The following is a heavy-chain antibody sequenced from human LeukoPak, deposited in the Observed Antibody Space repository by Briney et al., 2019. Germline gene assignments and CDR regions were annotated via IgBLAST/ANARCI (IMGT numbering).Heavy chain of an antibody. V-gene: IGHV3-23*01. J-gene: IGHJ4*02. D-gene: IGHD2-15*01. CDR2: ISGSGGST. CDR3: AGSGGSSCFLECGFDY. CDR1: GFTFSSYA. Sequence: GGSLRLSCAASGFTFSSYAMSWVRQALGKGLEWVSAISGSGGSTYYADSVKGRFTISRDNSKNTLYLQMNSLRAEDTAVYYCAGSGGSSCFLECGFDYWGQGTLVTVSS.